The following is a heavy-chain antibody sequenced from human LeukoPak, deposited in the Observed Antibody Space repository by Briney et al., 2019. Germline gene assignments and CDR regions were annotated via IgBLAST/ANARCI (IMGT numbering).Heavy chain of an antibody. J-gene: IGHJ4*02. CDR1: GFTFSSYS. CDR3: ARDVTVVRGVSL. CDR2: ISSSSSYI. Sequence: GGSLRLSCAASGFTFSSYSMNWVRQAPGKGLEWVSSISSSSSYIYYADSVKGRFTISRDNAKNSLYLQMNSLRAEDTAVYYCARDVTVVRGVSLWGQGTLVTVSS. D-gene: IGHD3-10*01. V-gene: IGHV3-21*01.